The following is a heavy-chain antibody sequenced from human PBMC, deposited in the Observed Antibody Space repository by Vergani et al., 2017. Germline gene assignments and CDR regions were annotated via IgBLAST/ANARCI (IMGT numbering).Heavy chain of an antibody. Sequence: EVQLVPSGAEVKKPGESLMISCKGSGYSFTSYWIGWVRQMPGKGLEWMGIIYPGDSDTRYSPSFQGQVTISADKSISTAYLQWSSLKASDTAMYYCARHEKGGYNWNYPKNFDYWGQGTLVTVSS. CDR3: ARHEKGGYNWNYPKNFDY. V-gene: IGHV5-51*01. D-gene: IGHD1-7*01. CDR1: GYSFTSYW. J-gene: IGHJ4*02. CDR2: IYPGDSDT.